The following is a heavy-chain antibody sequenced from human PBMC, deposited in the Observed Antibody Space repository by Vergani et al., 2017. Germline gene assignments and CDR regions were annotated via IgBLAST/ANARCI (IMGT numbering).Heavy chain of an antibody. V-gene: IGHV4-59*01. D-gene: IGHD3-3*01. CDR2: IYYSGST. CDR3: ARGARITIFGVVIPYYMDV. CDR1: GGSISSYY. J-gene: IGHJ6*03. Sequence: QVQLQESGPGLVKPSETLSLTCTVSGGSISSYYWSWIRQPPGKGLEWIGYIYYSGSTNYNPSLKSRVTISVDTSKNQFSLNLSSVTAADTAVYYCARGARITIFGVVIPYYMDVWGKGTTVTVSS.